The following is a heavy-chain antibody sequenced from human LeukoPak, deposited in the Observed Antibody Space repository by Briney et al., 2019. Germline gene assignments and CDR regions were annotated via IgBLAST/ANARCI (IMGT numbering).Heavy chain of an antibody. V-gene: IGHV4-38-2*02. CDR1: GYSIGSGYY. J-gene: IGHJ4*02. CDR3: ARAKLVGATMRWGYYFDY. D-gene: IGHD1-26*01. Sequence: SETLSLTCTVSGYSIGSGYYWGWIRQPPGKGLEWIGSIYHSGSTYYNPSLKSRVTISVDTSKNQFSLKLSSVTAADTAVYYCARAKLVGATMRWGYYFDYWGQGTLVTVSS. CDR2: IYHSGST.